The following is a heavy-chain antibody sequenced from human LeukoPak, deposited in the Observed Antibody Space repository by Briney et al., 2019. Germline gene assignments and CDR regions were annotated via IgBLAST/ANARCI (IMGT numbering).Heavy chain of an antibody. J-gene: IGHJ6*02. CDR3: ASTRGYSSSSGYYYYGMDV. D-gene: IGHD6-6*01. CDR1: GYTFTSYG. V-gene: IGHV1-18*01. Sequence: ASVKLSCKASGYTFTSYGISWVRQAPGQGLEWMGWISAYNGNTNYAQKLQGRVTMTTDTSTSTADMELRSLRSDDTAVYYCASTRGYSSSSGYYYYGMDVWGQGTTVTVSS. CDR2: ISAYNGNT.